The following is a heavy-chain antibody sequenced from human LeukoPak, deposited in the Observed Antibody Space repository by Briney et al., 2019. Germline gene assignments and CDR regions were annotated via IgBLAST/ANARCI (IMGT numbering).Heavy chain of an antibody. J-gene: IGHJ5*02. CDR1: GYTFTSYG. V-gene: IGHV1-18*01. Sequence: ASVKVSCKASGYTFTSYGISWVRQAPGQGLEWMGWISAYNGNTNYAQKLQGRVTMTTDTSTSTAYVELRSLRSDDTAVYYCARAGYCSSTSCYAGGWFDPWGQGTLVTVSS. CDR3: ARAGYCSSTSCYAGGWFDP. D-gene: IGHD2-2*03. CDR2: ISAYNGNT.